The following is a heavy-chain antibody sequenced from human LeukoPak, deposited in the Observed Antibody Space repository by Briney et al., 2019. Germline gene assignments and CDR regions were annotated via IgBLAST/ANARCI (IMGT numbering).Heavy chain of an antibody. CDR3: ARDTAMATQNYDILTGYGCYFDY. CDR1: GGSISSSSYY. D-gene: IGHD3-9*01. J-gene: IGHJ4*02. V-gene: IGHV4-39*07. Sequence: PSETLSLTCTVSGGSISSSSYYWGWIRQPPGKGLEWIGSIYYSGSTYYNPSLKSRVTISVDTSKNQFSLKLSSVTAADTAVYYCARDTAMATQNYDILTGYGCYFDYWGQGTLVTVSS. CDR2: IYYSGST.